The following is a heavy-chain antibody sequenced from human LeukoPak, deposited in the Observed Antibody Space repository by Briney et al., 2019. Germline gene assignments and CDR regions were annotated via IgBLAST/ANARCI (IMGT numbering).Heavy chain of an antibody. CDR1: GGSFSGYY. V-gene: IGHV4-34*01. CDR2: INHSGST. J-gene: IGHJ6*03. CDR3: ARKRASYYYLYMDR. Sequence: SETLSLTCAVYGGSFSGYYWSWIRQPPGKGLEWIGEINHSGSTNYNPSHKSRVTISVDTSKNQFSLKLSSVTAADTAVHYCARKRASYYYLYMDRWGKRTTVTVSS.